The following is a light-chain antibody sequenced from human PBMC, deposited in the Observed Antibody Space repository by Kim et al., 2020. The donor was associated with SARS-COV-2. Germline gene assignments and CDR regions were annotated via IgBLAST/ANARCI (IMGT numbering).Light chain of an antibody. Sequence: SYELTQPPSVSVSPGQTASITCSGDKLGDKYGCWYQQKPGQSPVLVIYQDSKRPSGIPERFSGSNSGNTATLTISGTQAMDEADYYCQAWDSSLRVFGGGTQLTVL. CDR3: QAWDSSLRV. V-gene: IGLV3-1*01. J-gene: IGLJ7*01. CDR1: KLGDKY. CDR2: QDS.